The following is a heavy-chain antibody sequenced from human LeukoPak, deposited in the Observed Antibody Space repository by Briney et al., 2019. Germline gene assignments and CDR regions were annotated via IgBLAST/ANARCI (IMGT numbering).Heavy chain of an antibody. V-gene: IGHV4-34*01. J-gene: IGHJ4*02. CDR3: ARGDRDYVWGSYHTSPYFDY. CDR1: DGSFSGYY. CDR2: INHSGST. D-gene: IGHD3-16*02. Sequence: SETLSLTCAVYDGSFSGYYWSWIRQPPGKGLEWIGEINHSGSTNYNPSLKSRVTISLDTSKSQFSLKVRYVTAADTAVYYCARGDRDYVWGSYHTSPYFDYWGQGTLVTVSS.